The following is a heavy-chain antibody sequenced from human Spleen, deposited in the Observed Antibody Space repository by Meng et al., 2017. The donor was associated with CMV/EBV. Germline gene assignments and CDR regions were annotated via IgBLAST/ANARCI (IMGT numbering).Heavy chain of an antibody. CDR3: ARVSDSSGYHPYYFDY. V-gene: IGHV3-74*01. CDR1: GFYFSNYW. J-gene: IGHJ4*02. D-gene: IGHD3-22*01. Sequence: GGSLRLSCAASGFYFSNYWMHWVRQVPGKGLVWVSRINGDGSSSSYADSVKGRFTISRDNAKNTLYLQMNSLRAEDTAVYYCARVSDSSGYHPYYFDYWGQGTLVTVSS. CDR2: INGDGSSS.